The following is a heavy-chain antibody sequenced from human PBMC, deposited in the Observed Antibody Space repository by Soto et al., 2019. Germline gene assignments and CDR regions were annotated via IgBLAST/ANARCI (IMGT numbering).Heavy chain of an antibody. J-gene: IGHJ4*02. CDR2: ITGSGDST. V-gene: IGHV3-23*01. CDR3: AKDSAVAGAYFFDY. Sequence: QSGGSLRLSCAASGFTFSSYAMNWVRQAPGKGLEWVSVITGSGDSTYYADSVKGRFTISRDDSKNTLYLQMNSLRAEDTAVYFCAKDSAVAGAYFFDYWGQGTLVTVSS. CDR1: GFTFSSYA. D-gene: IGHD6-19*01.